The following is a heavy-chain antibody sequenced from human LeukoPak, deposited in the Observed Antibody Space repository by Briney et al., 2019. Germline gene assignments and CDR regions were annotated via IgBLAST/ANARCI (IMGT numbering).Heavy chain of an antibody. V-gene: IGHV4-34*01. D-gene: IGHD6-19*01. J-gene: IGHJ4*02. CDR3: ARVKALAGTLPHPPDY. Sequence: PSETLSLTCAVYGGSFSGYYWSWIRQPPGKGLEWIGEINHGGGTSYNPSLKSRLTISKDKSKNQFSLKLTSVTVADTAVYFCARVKALAGTLPHPPDYWGQGTLVTVSS. CDR1: GGSFSGYY. CDR2: INHGGGT.